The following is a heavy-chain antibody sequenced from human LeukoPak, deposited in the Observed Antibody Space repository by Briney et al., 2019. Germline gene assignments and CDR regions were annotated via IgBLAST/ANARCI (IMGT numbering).Heavy chain of an antibody. D-gene: IGHD2-8*01. V-gene: IGHV3-33*01. J-gene: IGHJ4*02. CDR3: ARETLATASMDY. Sequence: GPSLRLSCAASAFTFSTSGVHWVRHDPGDWLGWVAFIWNDVSNKYYADSVKGRFTLSRDNSKNALYLQMNSLRAEGTAVYYCARETLATASMDYWGQGTLVTVSS. CDR2: IWNDVSNK. CDR1: AFTFSTSG.